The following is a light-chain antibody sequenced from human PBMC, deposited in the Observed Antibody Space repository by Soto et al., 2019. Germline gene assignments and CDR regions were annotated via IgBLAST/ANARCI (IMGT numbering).Light chain of an antibody. V-gene: IGLV1-40*01. Sequence: SVLTQPPSVSGAPGQRVTISCTGSSSNIGAGYDVLWYQQLPGTAPKLLIYGNSNRPSGVPDRFSGSKSDTSASLAITGLQAEDEADYYCQSYDSSLSGFYVFGTGTKVTVL. CDR2: GNS. CDR1: SSNIGAGYD. CDR3: QSYDSSLSGFYV. J-gene: IGLJ1*01.